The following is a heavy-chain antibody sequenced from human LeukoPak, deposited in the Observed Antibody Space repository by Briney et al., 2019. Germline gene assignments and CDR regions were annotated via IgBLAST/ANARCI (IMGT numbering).Heavy chain of an antibody. CDR2: IIPIFGTA. Sequence: SVKVSCKASGGTFSSYAISWVRQAPGQGLEWMGRIIPIFGTANYAQKFQGRVTTTTDESTSTAYMELSSLRSEDTAVYYCARGSSSWYDPLLHHWGQGTLVTVSS. CDR3: ARGSSSWYDPLLHH. V-gene: IGHV1-69*05. J-gene: IGHJ1*01. CDR1: GGTFSSYA. D-gene: IGHD6-13*01.